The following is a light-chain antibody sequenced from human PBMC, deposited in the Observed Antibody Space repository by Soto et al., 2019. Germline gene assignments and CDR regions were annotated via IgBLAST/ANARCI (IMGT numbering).Light chain of an antibody. V-gene: IGKV3-15*01. CDR2: GAS. Sequence: EIVMTQSPATLSVSPGVRATLSCRASQSVSSNLAWYQQKPGQAPRLLIYGASTRATGIPARFSGSGSGTELTLTISSLQSEDFAVYYCQQYNNWPPWTFGQGTKVEIK. CDR1: QSVSSN. CDR3: QQYNNWPPWT. J-gene: IGKJ1*01.